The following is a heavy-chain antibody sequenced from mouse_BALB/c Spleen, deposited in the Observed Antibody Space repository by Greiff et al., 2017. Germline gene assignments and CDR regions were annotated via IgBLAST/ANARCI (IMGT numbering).Heavy chain of an antibody. Sequence: EVQLQESGGGLVKPGGSLKLSCAASGFTFSSYAMSWVRQSPEKRLEWVAEISSGGSYTYYPDTVTGRFTISRDNAKNTLYLEMSSLRSEDTAMYYCARGDYDFAYWGQGTLVTVSA. J-gene: IGHJ3*01. CDR2: ISSGGSYT. CDR1: GFTFSSYA. D-gene: IGHD2-4*01. CDR3: ARGDYDFAY. V-gene: IGHV5-9-4*01.